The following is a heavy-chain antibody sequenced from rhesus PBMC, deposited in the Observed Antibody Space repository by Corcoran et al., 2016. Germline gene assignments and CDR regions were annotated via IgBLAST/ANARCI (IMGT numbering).Heavy chain of an antibody. V-gene: IGHV4-122*02. CDR2: ITYGGRT. CDR1: VGPIRGGSIH. D-gene: IGHD6-43*01. CDR3: ARDLPLAAATSNY. Sequence: QVQLQESGPGLVKPSETLSFTSPVSVGPIRGGSIHGGWIGQPHGKDLEWIGYITYGGRTRYNPSLRSRVTSSRDTSKNQFSLKLSSVAAADTAVYYCARDLPLAAATSNYWGRGVLVTVSS. J-gene: IGHJ4*01.